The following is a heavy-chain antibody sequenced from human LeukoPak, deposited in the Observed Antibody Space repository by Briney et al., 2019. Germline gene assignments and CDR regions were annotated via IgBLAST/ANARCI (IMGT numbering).Heavy chain of an antibody. D-gene: IGHD6-19*01. J-gene: IGHJ4*02. CDR3: AKGSSGWYYYFDY. Sequence: GGSLRLSXAASGFTFDDYAMHWVRQAPGKGLEWVSGISWNSGSIGYADSVKSRFTISRDNAKNSLYLQMNSLRAEDMALYYCAKGSSGWYYYFDYWGQGTLVTVSS. V-gene: IGHV3-9*03. CDR1: GFTFDDYA. CDR2: ISWNSGSI.